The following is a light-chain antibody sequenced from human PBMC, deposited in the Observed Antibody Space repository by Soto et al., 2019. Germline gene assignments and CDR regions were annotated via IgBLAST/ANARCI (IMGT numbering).Light chain of an antibody. J-gene: IGKJ4*01. CDR2: GAS. CDR1: QSVSTTY. V-gene: IGKV3-20*01. Sequence: EIVLTQSPGTLSLSPGERVTLSCRASQSVSTTYLAWYQQKPGQAPRLLIYGASSSATGIPDRFSGSGSGTDFTLTISRLEPEDFAVYYCQQYGSSPLTFGGGTKVKIK. CDR3: QQYGSSPLT.